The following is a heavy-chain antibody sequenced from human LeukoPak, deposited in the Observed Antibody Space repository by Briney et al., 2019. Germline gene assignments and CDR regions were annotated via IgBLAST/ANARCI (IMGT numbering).Heavy chain of an antibody. V-gene: IGHV4-59*08. CDR3: ARSTSARFRDQYVYNWFDP. J-gene: IGHJ5*02. Sequence: SETLSLTCTVSGGSISSYYWSWIRQPPGKGLEWIGYIYYSGSTNYNPSLKSRVTISVDTSKNQFSLKLSSVTAADTAVYYCARSTSARFRDQYVYNWFDPWGQGTLVTVSS. CDR1: GGSISSYY. CDR2: IYYSGST. D-gene: IGHD3-10*01.